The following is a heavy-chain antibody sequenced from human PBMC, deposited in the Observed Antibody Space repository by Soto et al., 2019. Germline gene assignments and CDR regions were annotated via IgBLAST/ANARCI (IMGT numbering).Heavy chain of an antibody. CDR3: GKEPRGQMGLLPTYFDY. Sequence: QVQLVESGGGVVQPGRSLRLSCAASGFTFSSYGMHWVRQAPGKGLEWVAVISYDGSNKYYADSVKGRFTISRDHSKNPLYLPMNSLRAEDTGVYYCGKEPRGQMGLLPTYFDYWGQGTLVTVSS. J-gene: IGHJ4*02. D-gene: IGHD3-22*01. CDR1: GFTFSSYG. V-gene: IGHV3-30*18. CDR2: ISYDGSNK.